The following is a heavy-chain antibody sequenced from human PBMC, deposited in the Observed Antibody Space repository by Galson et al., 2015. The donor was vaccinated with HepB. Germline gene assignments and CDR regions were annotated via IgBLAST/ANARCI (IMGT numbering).Heavy chain of an antibody. CDR3: AREYCSSTSCPDGYYYYGMDV. CDR1: GFTFDDYG. V-gene: IGHV3-20*01. D-gene: IGHD2-2*01. Sequence: SLRLSCAASGFTFDDYGMSWVRQAPGKGPEWVSGINWNGGSTGYADSVKGRFTISRDNAKNSLYLQMNSLRAEDTALYHCAREYCSSTSCPDGYYYYGMDVWGQGTTVTVSS. CDR2: INWNGGST. J-gene: IGHJ6*02.